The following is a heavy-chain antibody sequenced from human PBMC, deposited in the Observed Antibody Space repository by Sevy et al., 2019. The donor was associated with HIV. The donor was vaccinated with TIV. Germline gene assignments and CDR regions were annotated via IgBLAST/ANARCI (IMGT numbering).Heavy chain of an antibody. D-gene: IGHD4-4*01. Sequence: SGPTLVKPAQTLTLTCSFSGFSLNTSGVGVGWIRLPPGKALEWLALIFCDAEKRYSPPLKNRLTITKDTSKNQVVLTMSNMDPVDTATYYCARFLKGDYTNFFDSWDQGSLVTVSS. CDR2: IFCDAEK. CDR3: ARFLKGDYTNFFDS. CDR1: GFSLNTSGVG. J-gene: IGHJ4*02. V-gene: IGHV2-5*02.